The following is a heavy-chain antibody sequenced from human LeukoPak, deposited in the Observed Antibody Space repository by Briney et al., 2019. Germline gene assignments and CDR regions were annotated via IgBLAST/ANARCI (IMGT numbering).Heavy chain of an antibody. V-gene: IGHV3-23*01. CDR3: AKTYEASVSWSDGFDM. D-gene: IGHD3-16*01. CDR1: GFNLSDYA. Sequence: GGSLRLSCAASGFNLSDYAMAWVRQAPGKGFEWVSTINSGSGRTFYADSVTGRFTISRDSSKSTLYLQMKGLRADDTALYYCAKTYEASVSWSDGFDMWGQGTLVSVSS. J-gene: IGHJ3*02. CDR2: INSGSGRT.